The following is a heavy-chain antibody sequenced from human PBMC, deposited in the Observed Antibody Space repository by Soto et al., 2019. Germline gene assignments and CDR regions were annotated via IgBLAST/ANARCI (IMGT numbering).Heavy chain of an antibody. CDR2: ISGNGRNT. CDR1: GLTFSSNG. D-gene: IGHD2-2*01. V-gene: IGHV3-23*01. CDR3: AKNGLSNTPSAIDS. J-gene: IGHJ4*02. Sequence: EVQLLESGGGLAQPGGSLRLSCAVSGLTFSSNGMSWVRQAPGKGLDWVSAISGNGRNTYYADSVKGRFTVSRDNSENTLFLQMNSLRAEDTAMYFCAKNGLSNTPSAIDSWGQGTPVTVSS.